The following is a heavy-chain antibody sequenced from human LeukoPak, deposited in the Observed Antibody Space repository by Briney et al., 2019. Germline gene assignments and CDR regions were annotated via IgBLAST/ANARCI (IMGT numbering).Heavy chain of an antibody. CDR3: ARQVASYWYFDL. J-gene: IGHJ2*01. CDR2: IIPIFGTT. CDR1: GGTFSSYA. Sequence: SVKVSCKASGGTFSSYAISWVRQAPGQGLEWMGGIIPIFGTTTYAQKFQGRITMTADEVSSTVYMELNSLRSEDTAVYYCARQVASYWYFDLWGRGTLVTVSS. V-gene: IGHV1-69*13. D-gene: IGHD2-15*01.